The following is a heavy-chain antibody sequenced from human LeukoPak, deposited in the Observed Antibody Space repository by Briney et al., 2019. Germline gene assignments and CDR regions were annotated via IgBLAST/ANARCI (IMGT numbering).Heavy chain of an antibody. V-gene: IGHV3-74*01. J-gene: IGHJ4*02. CDR1: GFTVSNNY. CDR3: ARGRYYYDPLDY. Sequence: GESLRLSCAASGFTVSNNYMSWVRQAPGKGLVWVSRINPDGSSTTYADSVKGRFTISRDNAKNTLFLQMSSLRAEDTAVYYCARGRYYYDPLDYWGQGTLVTVSS. CDR2: INPDGSST. D-gene: IGHD3-22*01.